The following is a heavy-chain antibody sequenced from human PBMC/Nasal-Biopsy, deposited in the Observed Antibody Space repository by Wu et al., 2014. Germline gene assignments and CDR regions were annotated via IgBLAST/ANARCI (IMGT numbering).Heavy chain of an antibody. D-gene: IGHD3-3*01. CDR3: ARVKDDDFWSGYRYFDY. V-gene: IGHV4-4*02. J-gene: IGHJ4*02. CDR2: IFHNGNT. CDR1: GGSISMSKW. Sequence: TLSLTCAVSGGSISMSKWWSWVRQPPGKGLEWVGDIFHNGNTNYNPSLKSRVTMSVDKSKNEFSLTVISATAADTAVYYCARVKDDDFWSGYRYFDYWGQGTLV.